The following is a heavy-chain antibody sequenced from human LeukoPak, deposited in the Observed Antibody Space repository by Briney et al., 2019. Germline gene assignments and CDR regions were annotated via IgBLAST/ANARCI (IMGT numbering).Heavy chain of an antibody. V-gene: IGHV4-34*01. J-gene: IGHJ6*04. CDR3: ARGLVRGLTEYHYYYYGMDV. Sequence: SETLSLTCAVYGGSFSGYYWSWIRQPPGKGLEWIGEINHSGSTNYNPSLKSRVTISVDTSKNQFSLKLSSVTAADTAVYYCARGLVRGLTEYHYYYYGMDVWGKGTTVTVSS. D-gene: IGHD3-10*01. CDR1: GGSFSGYY. CDR2: INHSGST.